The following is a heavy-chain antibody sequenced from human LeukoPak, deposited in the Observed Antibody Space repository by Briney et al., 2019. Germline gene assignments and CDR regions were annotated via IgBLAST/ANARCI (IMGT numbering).Heavy chain of an antibody. V-gene: IGHV3-53*01. CDR1: GFTFSSNY. D-gene: IGHD4-17*01. CDR2: IYSGGST. Sequence: GGSLRLSCAASGFTFSSNYMSWVRQAPGKGLEWVSVIYSGGSTYYADSVKGRFTISRDNSKNTLYLQMNSLRAEDTAVYYCARDDYGDYGFDYWGQETLVTVSS. J-gene: IGHJ4*02. CDR3: ARDDYGDYGFDY.